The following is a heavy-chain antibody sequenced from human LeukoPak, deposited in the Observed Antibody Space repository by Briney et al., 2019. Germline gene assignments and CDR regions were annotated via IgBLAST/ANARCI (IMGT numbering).Heavy chain of an antibody. D-gene: IGHD5-24*01. Sequence: SETLSLTCTVSGGSISSGSYYWSWIRQPAGKGLEWIGRIYTSGSTNYNPSLKSRVTISVDTSKNQFSLKLSSMTAADTAVYYCARDMATITDYWGQGTLVTVSS. CDR1: GGSISSGSYY. J-gene: IGHJ4*02. CDR3: ARDMATITDY. CDR2: IYTSGST. V-gene: IGHV4-61*02.